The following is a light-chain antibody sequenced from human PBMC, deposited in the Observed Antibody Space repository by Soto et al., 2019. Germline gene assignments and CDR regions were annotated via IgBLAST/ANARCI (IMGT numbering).Light chain of an antibody. CDR1: QSVRNW. Sequence: DIQMTQSPSTLFASVGDRVTITCRASQSVRNWLAWYQQKPGRAPQLLIYDSSTLEPGVPSRFRGSGSGTEFTLTINSLQPDDFATYYCQQYSVYWTFGQGTKVDIK. CDR3: QQYSVYWT. V-gene: IGKV1-5*01. CDR2: DSS. J-gene: IGKJ1*01.